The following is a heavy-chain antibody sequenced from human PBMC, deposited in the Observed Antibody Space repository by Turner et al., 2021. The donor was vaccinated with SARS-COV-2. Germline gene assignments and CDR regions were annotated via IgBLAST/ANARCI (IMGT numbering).Heavy chain of an antibody. D-gene: IGHD3-10*01. CDR2: ISYDGSNK. CDR3: ARDSGDFDY. V-gene: IGHV3-30*03. J-gene: IGHJ4*02. Sequence: QVQLVESGGGVVQPGRSLRLCCAASGFTFSSYGMHWVRQAPGKGLEWVAVISYDGSNKYYADSVKGRFTISRDNSKITLYLQMNSLRAEDTAVYYCARDSGDFDYWGQGTLVTVSS. CDR1: GFTFSSYG.